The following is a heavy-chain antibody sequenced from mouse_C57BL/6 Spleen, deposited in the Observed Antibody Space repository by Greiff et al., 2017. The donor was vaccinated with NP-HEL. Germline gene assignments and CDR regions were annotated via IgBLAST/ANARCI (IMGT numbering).Heavy chain of an antibody. V-gene: IGHV1-80*01. CDR1: GYAFSSYW. D-gene: IGHD1-1*01. CDR2: IYPGDGDT. Sequence: VQLVESGAELVKPGASVKISCKASGYAFSSYWMNWVKQRPGKGLEWIGQIYPGDGDTNYNGKFKGKATLTADKSSSTAYMQLSSLTSEDSAVYFCATITTVVAGAMDYWGQGTSVTVSS. CDR3: ATITTVVAGAMDY. J-gene: IGHJ4*01.